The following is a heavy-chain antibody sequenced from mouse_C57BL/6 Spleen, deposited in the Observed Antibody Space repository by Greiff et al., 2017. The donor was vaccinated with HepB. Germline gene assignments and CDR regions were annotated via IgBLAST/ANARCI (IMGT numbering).Heavy chain of an antibody. J-gene: IGHJ3*01. V-gene: IGHV5-6*01. D-gene: IGHD1-1*01. CDR3: ARHEGYYGSSYSGWFAY. Sequence: EVQRVESGGDLVKPGGSLKLSCAASGFTFSSYGMSWVRQTPDKRLEWVATISSGGSYTYYPDSVKGRFTISRDNAKNTLNLQMSSLKSEDTAMYDCARHEGYYGSSYSGWFAYWGQGTLVTVSA. CDR2: ISSGGSYT. CDR1: GFTFSSYG.